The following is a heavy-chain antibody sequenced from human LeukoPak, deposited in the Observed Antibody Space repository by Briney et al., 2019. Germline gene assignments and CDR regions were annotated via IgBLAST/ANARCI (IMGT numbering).Heavy chain of an antibody. CDR2: IWYDGSNK. D-gene: IGHD6-6*01. J-gene: IGHJ4*02. V-gene: IGHV3-33*01. Sequence: GGSLRLSCAASGFTFSSYGMHWVRQAPGKGLGWVAVIWYDGSNKYYADSVKGRFTISGDNSKNTLYLQMNSLRAEDTAVYYCARDLIAARSGLDYWGQGTLVTVSS. CDR1: GFTFSSYG. CDR3: ARDLIAARSGLDY.